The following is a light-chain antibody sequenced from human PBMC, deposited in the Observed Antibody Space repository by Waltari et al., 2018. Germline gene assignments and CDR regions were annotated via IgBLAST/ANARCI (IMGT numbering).Light chain of an antibody. CDR3: QSFDNSLFRV. Sequence: QSVLTQPPSVSGAPGQRTTISCNWNNSNIGAGYAHHWYQQFPGEAPKLIILANTNRPSGVPDRFSGSKSGASASLVITGLQAEDGADYYCQSFDNSLFRVFGPGTTVTVL. CDR2: ANT. J-gene: IGLJ1*01. CDR1: NSNIGAGYA. V-gene: IGLV1-40*01.